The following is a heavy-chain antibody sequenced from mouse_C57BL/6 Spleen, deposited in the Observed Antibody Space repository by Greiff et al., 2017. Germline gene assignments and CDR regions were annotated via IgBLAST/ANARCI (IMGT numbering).Heavy chain of an antibody. CDR3: ARGDSFDY. CDR2: INPYNGDT. CDR1: GYSFTGYF. Sequence: SGPELVKPGDSVKISCKASGYSFTGYFMNWVMQSHGKSLEWIGRINPYNGDTFYNQKFKGKATLTVDKSSSTAHMELRSLTSEDSAVYYCARGDSFDYWGQGTTLTVSS. V-gene: IGHV1-20*01. J-gene: IGHJ2*01.